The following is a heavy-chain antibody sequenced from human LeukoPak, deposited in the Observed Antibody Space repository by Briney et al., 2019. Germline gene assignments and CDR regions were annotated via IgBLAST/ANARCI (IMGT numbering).Heavy chain of an antibody. J-gene: IGHJ4*02. CDR2: IRSKANSYAT. Sequence: AGGSLRLSCAASGFTFSGSAMHWVRQASGKGLEWVGRIRSKANSYATAYAASVKGRFTISRDDSKNTAYLQMNSLKTEDTAVYYCTSGDPKYYYDSSGYYGHWGQGTLVTVSS. CDR3: TSGDPKYYYDSSGYYGH. CDR1: GFTFSGSA. D-gene: IGHD3-22*01. V-gene: IGHV3-73*01.